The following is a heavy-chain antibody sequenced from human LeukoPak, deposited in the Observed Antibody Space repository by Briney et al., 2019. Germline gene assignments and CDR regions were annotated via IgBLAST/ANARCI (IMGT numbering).Heavy chain of an antibody. Sequence: PGGSLRLSCAASGFTFSSYSMNWVRQAPGKGLEWIGEINHSGNTNYNPSLKSRVTISVDTSKNQFSLKLSSVTAADTAVYYCARRGSSTSCYTLWGQGTLVTVSS. D-gene: IGHD2-2*02. CDR2: INHSGNT. J-gene: IGHJ4*02. CDR3: ARRGSSTSCYTL. V-gene: IGHV4-34*01. CDR1: GFTFSSYS.